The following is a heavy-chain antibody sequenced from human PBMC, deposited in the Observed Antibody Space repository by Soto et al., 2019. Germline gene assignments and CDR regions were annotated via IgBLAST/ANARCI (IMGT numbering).Heavy chain of an antibody. J-gene: IGHJ6*02. D-gene: IGHD2-15*01. CDR3: ANNVEDFYFGLDA. V-gene: IGHV5-10-1*01. CDR2: IDTDDSYA. CDR1: GSSFVTFW. Sequence: GQSLKISCRGSGSSFVTFWITWVRQMHGKGLEWMGMIDTDDSYARYSPSFEGHVTMSVDRSINTAYLQWSSLKPSDSAIYYCANNVEDFYFGLDAWGQGTAVTVSS.